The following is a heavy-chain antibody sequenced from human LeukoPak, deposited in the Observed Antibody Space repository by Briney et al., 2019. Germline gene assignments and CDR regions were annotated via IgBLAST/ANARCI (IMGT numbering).Heavy chain of an antibody. D-gene: IGHD6-6*01. Sequence: GGSLRLSCAASGFTFDDYAMHWVRQAPGKGLEWVSGISWNSGSIGYADSVKGRFTISRDNSKNTLYLQMNSLRAEDTAVYYCAKDRIAARHYYYYGMDVWGQGTTVTVSS. CDR2: ISWNSGSI. V-gene: IGHV3-9*01. J-gene: IGHJ6*02. CDR3: AKDRIAARHYYYYGMDV. CDR1: GFTFDDYA.